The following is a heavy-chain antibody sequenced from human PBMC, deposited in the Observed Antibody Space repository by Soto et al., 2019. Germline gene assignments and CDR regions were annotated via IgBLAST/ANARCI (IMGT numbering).Heavy chain of an antibody. D-gene: IGHD3-10*01. Sequence: PSETLSLTCAVYGGSFSGYYWIWIRQPPGKGLEWIGEINHSGSTNYNPSLKSRVTISVDTSKNQFSLKLSSVTAADTAVYYCARGDRGYYYGSGSYSRPGWFDPWGQGTLVTVSS. CDR3: ARGDRGYYYGSGSYSRPGWFDP. CDR2: INHSGST. V-gene: IGHV4-34*01. J-gene: IGHJ5*02. CDR1: GGSFSGYY.